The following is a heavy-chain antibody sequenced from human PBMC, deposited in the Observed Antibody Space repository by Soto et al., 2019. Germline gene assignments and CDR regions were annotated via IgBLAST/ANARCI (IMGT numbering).Heavy chain of an antibody. CDR2: ISYDGTNQ. CDR3: AGGQYYFDY. Sequence: QVQLVESGGGVVQPGRSLRLSCAASGFPFSSYGMHWVRQAPGKGLDWVALISYDGTNQYYADSVKGRFTVSRDNSKNTLYLQMSSLRAEDTAAYYCAGGQYYFDYCGQGTLVSVSS. CDR1: GFPFSSYG. V-gene: IGHV3-30*03. D-gene: IGHD2-15*01. J-gene: IGHJ4*02.